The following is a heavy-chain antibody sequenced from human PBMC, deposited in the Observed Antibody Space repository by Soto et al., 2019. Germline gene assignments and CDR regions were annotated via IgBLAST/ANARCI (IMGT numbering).Heavy chain of an antibody. V-gene: IGHV3-30-3*01. CDR3: ARPLYYYDSSGYPPPDY. CDR1: GFTFSSYA. J-gene: IGHJ4*02. D-gene: IGHD3-22*01. Sequence: GGSLRLSCAASGFTFSSYAMHWVRQAPGKGLEWVAVISYDGSNKYYADSVKGRFTISRDNSKNTLYLQMNSLRAEDTAVYYCARPLYYYDSSGYPPPDYWGQGTLVTVSS. CDR2: ISYDGSNK.